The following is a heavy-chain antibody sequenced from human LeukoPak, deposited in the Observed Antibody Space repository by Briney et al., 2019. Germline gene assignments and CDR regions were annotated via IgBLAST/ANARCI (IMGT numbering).Heavy chain of an antibody. D-gene: IGHD4-11*01. CDR1: GYTFTGYY. CDR3: AREGGNDYSNYDY. Sequence: GASVKVSCKASGYTFTGYYMHWVRQAPGQGLEWMGWINPNSGGTNYAQKFQGRVTMTRDTSISTAYMELSRLRSDDTAVYYCAREGGNDYSNYDYWGQGTLVTVSS. CDR2: INPNSGGT. V-gene: IGHV1-2*02. J-gene: IGHJ4*02.